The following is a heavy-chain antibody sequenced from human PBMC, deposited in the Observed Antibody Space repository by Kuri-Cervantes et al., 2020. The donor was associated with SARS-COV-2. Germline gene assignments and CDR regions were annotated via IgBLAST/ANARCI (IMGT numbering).Heavy chain of an antibody. J-gene: IGHJ6*02. CDR1: GFTVSSNY. Sequence: GESLKISCAASGFTVSSNYMNWVRQAPGKGLEWVSYISSSGGTIYYADSVKGRFTISRDNAKNSLYLQMNSLRAEDTAVYYCASDPVDTARDSDYYYGPTSGAKGPRSPSP. CDR2: ISSSGGTI. D-gene: IGHD5-18*01. V-gene: IGHV3-48*04. CDR3: ASDPVDTARDSDYYYGPTS.